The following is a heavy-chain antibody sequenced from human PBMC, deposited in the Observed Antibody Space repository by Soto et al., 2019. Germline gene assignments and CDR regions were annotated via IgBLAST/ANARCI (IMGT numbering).Heavy chain of an antibody. D-gene: IGHD5-12*01. CDR3: HGYGY. CDR1: GVTVSSANY. V-gene: IGHV3-53*01. CDR2: IYSAATT. Sequence: EVQLVESGGGLIQPGGSLRLSCVVSGVTVSSANYMSWVRQAPGKGLEWVSVIYSAATTYYADSVKGRFTISRDNSKNTRYLQMNSLGAEDTAVYYCHGYGYWGQGTLVTVSS. J-gene: IGHJ4*02.